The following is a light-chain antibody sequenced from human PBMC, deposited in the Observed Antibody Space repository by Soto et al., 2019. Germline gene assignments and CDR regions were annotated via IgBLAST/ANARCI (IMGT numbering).Light chain of an antibody. CDR3: TSFTSSSTQV. V-gene: IGLV2-14*01. CDR2: EVS. Sequence: HSALTQPASVSGSPGQSITISCTGTSGDVDAFDYVSWYQQHPGKAPKLMIFEVSDRPSGVSDRFSGSKSGSTASLTISGLQAEDEADYFCTSFTSSSTQVFGTGTKVTV. J-gene: IGLJ1*01. CDR1: SGDVDAFDY.